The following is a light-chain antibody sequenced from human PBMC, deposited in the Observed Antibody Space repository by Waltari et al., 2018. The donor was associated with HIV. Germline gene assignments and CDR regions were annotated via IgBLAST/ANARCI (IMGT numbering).Light chain of an antibody. J-gene: IGKJ2*01. V-gene: IGKV3-20*01. CDR1: RSVSSNS. CDR3: QQYGTSPYT. CDR2: AAS. Sequence: ENVLTQSPGTLSLSPGERATLSCRARRSVSSNSLTWYQQRPGQAPRLLIYAASTRATAIPDRFSGSGSGTDFTLTISRLEPEDFAVYYCQQYGTSPYTFGQGTKVEI.